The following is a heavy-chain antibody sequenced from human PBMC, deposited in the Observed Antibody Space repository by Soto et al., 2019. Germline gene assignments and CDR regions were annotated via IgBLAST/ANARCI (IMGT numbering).Heavy chain of an antibody. CDR3: ARDLRRFLEWSIAY. V-gene: IGHV1-3*01. Sequence: KFQGRVTITRDTSAGTAYMELSSLRSEDTAVYYCARDLRRFLEWSIAYWGQGTLVTVSS. J-gene: IGHJ4*02. D-gene: IGHD3-3*01.